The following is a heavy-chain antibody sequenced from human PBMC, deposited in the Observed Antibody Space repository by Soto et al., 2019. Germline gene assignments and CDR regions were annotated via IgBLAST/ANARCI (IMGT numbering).Heavy chain of an antibody. CDR1: GFTFSSYG. V-gene: IGHV3-74*01. D-gene: IGHD1-26*01. CDR3: ARGGAMGVDY. J-gene: IGHJ4*02. CDR2: IDGAAATT. Sequence: GGSLRLSCAASGFTFSSYGMHWVRQAPGKGLVRLSRIDGAAATTNYADSVKGRFTISRDNAKNIVFLHVNGLTDEDTAVYYCARGGAMGVDYWGQGTLVTVSS.